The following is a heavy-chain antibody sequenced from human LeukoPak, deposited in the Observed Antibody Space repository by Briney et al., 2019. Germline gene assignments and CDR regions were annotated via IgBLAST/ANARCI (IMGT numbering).Heavy chain of an antibody. CDR2: LNWNGGST. CDR3: ARDTYHYDSSGYFDY. J-gene: IGHJ4*02. Sequence: PGGSLRLSCAASGFTFDDYGMTWVRQAPGKGLEWVSGLNWNGGSTGYADSVKGRFTISRDNAKNSLYLQMNSLRAEDTALYYCARDTYHYDSSGYFDYWGQGTLVTVSS. V-gene: IGHV3-20*04. CDR1: GFTFDDYG. D-gene: IGHD3-22*01.